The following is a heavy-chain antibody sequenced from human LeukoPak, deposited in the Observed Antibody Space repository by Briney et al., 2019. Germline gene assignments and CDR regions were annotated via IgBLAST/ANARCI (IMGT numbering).Heavy chain of an antibody. Sequence: SETLSLTCTTSGVSISRFYWSWVRQPPGRGLEWIGDIYSGVPTYFNPSLKSRVIISVDTSKNQFSLNLTSVTAADTAMYYCVQTTGWPGFDYWGQGILVTVSS. V-gene: IGHV4-4*09. J-gene: IGHJ4*02. CDR2: IYSGVPT. CDR3: VQTTGWPGFDY. D-gene: IGHD1-1*01. CDR1: GVSISRFY.